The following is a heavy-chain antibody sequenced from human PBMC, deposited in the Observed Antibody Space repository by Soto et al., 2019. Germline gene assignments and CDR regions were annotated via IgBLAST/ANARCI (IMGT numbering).Heavy chain of an antibody. CDR3: ARVRQLVGYFYYYMDV. CDR2: ISAYNGNT. J-gene: IGHJ6*03. Sequence: ASVKVSCKASGYTFTNYGITWVRQAPGQGLEWKGWISAYNGNTHYTQRLQGRVTMTTDTSTSTAYMELRGLRSDDTALYYFARVRQLVGYFYYYMDVWGKGTTVTVSS. V-gene: IGHV1-18*01. CDR1: GYTFTNYG. D-gene: IGHD6-6*01.